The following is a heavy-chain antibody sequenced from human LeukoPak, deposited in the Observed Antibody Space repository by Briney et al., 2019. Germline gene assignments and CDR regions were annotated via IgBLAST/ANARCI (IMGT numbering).Heavy chain of an antibody. Sequence: PGGSLRLSCAASGFTFSSYAMSWVRQAPGKGLEWVSTISGSTGITYYADSVKGRFTISRDNSKNTLYLQMNSLRAEDTAVYSCAKDRLGALLYFDSWGQGTLVTVSS. CDR3: AKDRLGALLYFDS. CDR1: GFTFSSYA. CDR2: ISGSTGIT. V-gene: IGHV3-23*01. D-gene: IGHD1-26*01. J-gene: IGHJ4*02.